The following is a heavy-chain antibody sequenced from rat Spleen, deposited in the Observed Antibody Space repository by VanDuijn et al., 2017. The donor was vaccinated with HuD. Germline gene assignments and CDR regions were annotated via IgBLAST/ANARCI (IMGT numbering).Heavy chain of an antibody. J-gene: IGHJ2*01. D-gene: IGHD4-4*01. CDR2: MWNDGDT. CDR1: GFSLTRNH. V-gene: IGHV2-32*01. Sequence: QVQLKESGPGLVQPSQTLSLTCTVSGFSLTRNHVHWVRQPPGKGLEWMGIMWNDGDTSYNSALKSRLRISRDTSKSQVFLKMNSLQTEDTAIYYCTRDRTFGVMDAWGQGVMVTVSP. CDR3: TRDRTFGVMDA.